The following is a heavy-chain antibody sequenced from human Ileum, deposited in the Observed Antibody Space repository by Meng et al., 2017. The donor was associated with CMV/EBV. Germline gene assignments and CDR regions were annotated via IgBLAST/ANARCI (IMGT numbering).Heavy chain of an antibody. V-gene: IGHV1-8*01. J-gene: IGHJ4*02. CDR2: MNPNSGNT. D-gene: IGHD6-6*01. CDR1: GYTFTSYD. CDR3: ARRRGGSSWGDFDY. Sequence: ASVKVSCKASGYTFTSYDINWVRQATGQGLEWMGWMNPNSGNTGYAQNFQGRVTMTRNTSISTAYMELSGLRSEDTAVYYCARRRGGSSWGDFDYWGQGTLVTVSS.